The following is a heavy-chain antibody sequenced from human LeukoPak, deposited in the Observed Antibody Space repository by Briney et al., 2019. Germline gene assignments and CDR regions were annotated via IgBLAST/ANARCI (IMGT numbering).Heavy chain of an antibody. CDR3: ARDRGSGWYGDFCY. CDR2: ISSRSSYT. V-gene: IGHV3-11*06. J-gene: IGHJ4*02. CDR1: GFTFSDYY. Sequence: PGGSLRLSCAASGFTFSDYYMSWIRQAPGKGLEWVSYISSRSSYTKYADSVKGRFTISRDNAKNPLHLQMNSLRAEDTAVYYCARDRGSGWYGDFCYWGQGTLVTVSS. D-gene: IGHD6-19*01.